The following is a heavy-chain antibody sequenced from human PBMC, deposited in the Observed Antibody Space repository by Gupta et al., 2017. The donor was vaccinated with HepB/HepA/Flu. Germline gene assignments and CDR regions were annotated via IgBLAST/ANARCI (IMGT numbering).Heavy chain of an antibody. CDR3: ARDLNPGEVAADYFYYAMDV. CDR1: QFIFSNYA. J-gene: IGHJ6*02. Sequence: PGRSHRLSCTASQFIFSNYAMNWVRQAPGEGLEWLAVISFNGKTTYYADSVKGRFVISRDNSQRTLSLRMNGLRPDDTAVYYCARDLNPGEVAADYFYYAMDVWGQGTTVTVSS. D-gene: IGHD2-15*01. V-gene: IGHV3-30*09. CDR2: ISFNGKTT.